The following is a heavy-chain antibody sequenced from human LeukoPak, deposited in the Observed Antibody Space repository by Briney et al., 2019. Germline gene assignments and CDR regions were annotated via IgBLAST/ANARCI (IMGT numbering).Heavy chain of an antibody. V-gene: IGHV4-30-2*01. CDR3: ARSYCGGDCYYRRTHAFDI. CDR1: GGSISSGGYS. Sequence: PSETLSLTCAVSGGSISSGGYSWSWIRQPPGKGLEWIGYIYHSGSTYYNPSLKSRVTISVDRSKNQFSLKLSSVTAADTAVYYCARSYCGGDCYYRRTHAFDIWGQGTVVTVSS. J-gene: IGHJ3*02. D-gene: IGHD2-21*02. CDR2: IYHSGST.